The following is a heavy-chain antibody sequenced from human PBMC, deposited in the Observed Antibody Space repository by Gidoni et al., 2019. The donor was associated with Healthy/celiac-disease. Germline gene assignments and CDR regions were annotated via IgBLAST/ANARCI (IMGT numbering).Heavy chain of an antibody. CDR2: ISGSGGST. CDR1: GFPFSSYA. Sequence: EVKLLESGGGLVQPGGSLRLSCEASGFPFSSYAMGWVLQTPGKGLEWVSAISGSGGSTYYADSVKGRFTISRDNSKNTLYLQMNSLRAEDTAVYYCAKPSYGPDAFDIWGQGTMVTVSS. D-gene: IGHD4-17*01. J-gene: IGHJ3*02. V-gene: IGHV3-23*01. CDR3: AKPSYGPDAFDI.